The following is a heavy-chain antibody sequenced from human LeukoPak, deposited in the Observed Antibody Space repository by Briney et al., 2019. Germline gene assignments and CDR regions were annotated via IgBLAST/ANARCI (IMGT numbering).Heavy chain of an antibody. J-gene: IGHJ3*02. CDR2: IYYSGST. CDR1: GGSISSYY. D-gene: IGHD1-20*01. V-gene: IGHV4-59*01. Sequence: SETLSLTCTVSGGSISSYYWSWIRQPPGKGLEWIGYIYYSGSTNYNPSLKSRVTISVDTSKNQFSLKLSSVTAADTAVYYCARMYNWNGRGAFDIWGQGTMVTVSS. CDR3: ARMYNWNGRGAFDI.